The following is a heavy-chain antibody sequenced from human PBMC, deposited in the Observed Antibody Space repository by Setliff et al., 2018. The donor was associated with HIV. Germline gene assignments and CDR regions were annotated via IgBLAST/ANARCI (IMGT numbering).Heavy chain of an antibody. J-gene: IGHJ6*02. D-gene: IGHD6-13*01. V-gene: IGHV4-30-4*08. CDR2: IYYSGSA. Sequence: PSETLSLTCTVSGGSISSGDYFLSWIRQAPGKGLEWIGCIYYSGSAYYNPSLQRRVTISVDTSKNQVSLKLSSVTAADTAVYYCAREMGSSWYVRGYYYYGMDVWGQGTTVTVSS. CDR3: AREMGSSWYVRGYYYYGMDV. CDR1: GGSISSGDYF.